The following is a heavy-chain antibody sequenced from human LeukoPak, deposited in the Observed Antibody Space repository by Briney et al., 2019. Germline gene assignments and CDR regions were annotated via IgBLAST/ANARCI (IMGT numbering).Heavy chain of an antibody. J-gene: IGHJ4*02. D-gene: IGHD1-26*01. CDR1: GFTFDSYS. V-gene: IGHV3-30*04. CDR3: ARDPGPRYSVTVGYYFDY. CDR2: IVYDGSNA. Sequence: GGSLRLSCEASGFTFDSYSMHWVRQAPGKGLEWVAAIVYDGSNAYYVGSVKGRFTVSRDNSKNTLLLQMNSLRPEDTAVYYCARDPGPRYSVTVGYYFDYWGQGTLVTVSP.